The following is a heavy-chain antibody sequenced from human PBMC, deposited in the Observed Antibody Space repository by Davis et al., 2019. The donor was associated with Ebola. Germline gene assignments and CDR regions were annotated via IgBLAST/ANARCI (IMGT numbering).Heavy chain of an antibody. CDR3: ARWGSYYDFWSGYYTSTNFDY. CDR1: GGSISTFY. Sequence: MPGGSLRLSCTVAGGSISTFYWSWIRQPPGKGLEWIGYVHYSGSTNYNPSLNSRVTISVDTSNNRFSLNLKSVTAADTAVYYCARWGSYYDFWSGYYTSTNFDYWGQGTLVTVSS. J-gene: IGHJ4*02. D-gene: IGHD3-3*01. CDR2: VHYSGST. V-gene: IGHV4-59*01.